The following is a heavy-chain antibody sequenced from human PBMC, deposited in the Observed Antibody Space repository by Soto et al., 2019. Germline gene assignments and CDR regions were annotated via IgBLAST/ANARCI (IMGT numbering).Heavy chain of an antibody. CDR1: VFTFSSYG. CDR3: AKAYYDFWSGYYKYEYFKH. Sequence: GGSLRLSCASSVFTFSSYGMHCVRHSPGKWLEWVAVISYDGSNKYYADSVKGRFTISRDNSKNTLYLQMNSLRAEDTAVYYCAKAYYDFWSGYYKYEYFKHWCQGTLGTVSS. V-gene: IGHV3-30*18. CDR2: ISYDGSNK. D-gene: IGHD3-3*01. J-gene: IGHJ1*01.